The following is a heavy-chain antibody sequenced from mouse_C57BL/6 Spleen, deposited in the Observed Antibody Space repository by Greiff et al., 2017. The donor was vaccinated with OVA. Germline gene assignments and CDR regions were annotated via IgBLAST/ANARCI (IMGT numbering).Heavy chain of an antibody. CDR3: ARLDWDFDY. CDR2: ISSGGSYT. CDR1: GFTFSSYG. Sequence: DVKLVESGGDLVKPGGSLKLSCAASGFTFSSYGMSWVRQTPDKRLEWVATISSGGSYTYYPDSVKGRFTISRDNAKNTLYLRMSSLKSEDTAMYYCARLDWDFDYWGQGTTLTVSS. V-gene: IGHV5-6*02. D-gene: IGHD4-1*01. J-gene: IGHJ2*01.